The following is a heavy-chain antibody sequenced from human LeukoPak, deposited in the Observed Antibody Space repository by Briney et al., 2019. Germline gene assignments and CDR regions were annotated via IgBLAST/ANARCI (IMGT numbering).Heavy chain of an antibody. D-gene: IGHD3-3*01. CDR2: ISGSGGST. CDR1: GFTFSSYA. Sequence: PGGSLRLSCAASGFTFSSYAMSWVRQAPGKGLEWVSAISGSGGSTYYADSVKGRFTISRDNSKNTLYLQMNSLRAEDTAVYYCAKGEHAVLRFLEWLLSHYWGQGTTVTVSS. J-gene: IGHJ6*02. CDR3: AKGEHAVLRFLEWLLSHY. V-gene: IGHV3-23*01.